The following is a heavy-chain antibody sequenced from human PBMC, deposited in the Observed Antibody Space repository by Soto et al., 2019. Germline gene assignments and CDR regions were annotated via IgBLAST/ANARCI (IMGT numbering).Heavy chain of an antibody. Sequence: QVQLVQSGAEVKKPGSSVKVSCKASGGTFSSYAISWVRQAPGQGLEWMGGIIPIFGTADYAQKFQGRVTITADESTDTCNMELSSLRSEDTAVYYCASHYDSSGYYYRGLDYWGQGTLVTVSS. CDR1: GGTFSSYA. J-gene: IGHJ4*02. CDR3: ASHYDSSGYYYRGLDY. D-gene: IGHD3-22*01. V-gene: IGHV1-69*12. CDR2: IIPIFGTA.